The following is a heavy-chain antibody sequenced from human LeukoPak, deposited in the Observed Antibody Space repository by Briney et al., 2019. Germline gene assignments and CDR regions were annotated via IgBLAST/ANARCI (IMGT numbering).Heavy chain of an antibody. D-gene: IGHD2-21*01. Sequence: SETLSLTCAVYGGSFSGYYWSWIRQPPGKGLEWIGEINHSGSTNYNPSLKSRVTISVDTSKNQFSLKLSSVTAADTAVYYCARHSHIDGWFDPWGQGTLVTVSS. CDR2: INHSGST. V-gene: IGHV4-34*01. J-gene: IGHJ5*02. CDR1: GGSFSGYY. CDR3: ARHSHIDGWFDP.